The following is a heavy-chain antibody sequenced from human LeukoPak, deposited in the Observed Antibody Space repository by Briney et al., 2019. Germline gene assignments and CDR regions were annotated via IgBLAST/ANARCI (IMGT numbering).Heavy chain of an antibody. CDR3: ARKYGSGPRWPPYKDYGMDV. CDR2: MNPNSGNT. Sequence: AASVKVSCKASGYTFTSYDINWVRQATGQGLEWMGWMNPNSGNTGYAQKFQGRVTMTRNTSISTAYMELSSLRSDDTAVYYCARKYGSGPRWPPYKDYGMDVWGQGTTVTVSS. J-gene: IGHJ6*02. V-gene: IGHV1-8*01. D-gene: IGHD3-10*01. CDR1: GYTFTSYD.